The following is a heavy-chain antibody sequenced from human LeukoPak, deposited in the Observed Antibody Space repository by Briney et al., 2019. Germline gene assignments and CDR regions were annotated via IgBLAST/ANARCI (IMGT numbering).Heavy chain of an antibody. CDR2: ISRSGSTI. V-gene: IGHV3-11*04. D-gene: IGHD2-8*01. Sequence: GGSLRLSCAASGFTFSDYYMSSIRQAPGKGLEWVSYISRSGSTIYYADSVKGRFTISRDNAKNSLYLQMNSLRAEDTAGYYCARPDGCGFDPWGQGTLVTVSS. CDR1: GFTFSDYY. J-gene: IGHJ5*02. CDR3: ARPDGCGFDP.